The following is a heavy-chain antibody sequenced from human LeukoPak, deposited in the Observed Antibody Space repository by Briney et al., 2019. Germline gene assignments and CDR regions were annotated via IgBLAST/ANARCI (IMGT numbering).Heavy chain of an antibody. CDR2: IRQDGDTK. V-gene: IGHV3-7*03. CDR3: ARSLPYGTTWYGRSDF. Sequence: GGSLRLSCAASGFTFSDHYMAWVRQAPGKGLEWVANIRQDGDTKYYVDSVKGRFTISGDNAMNSLYLQMNSLRAEDTAIYYCARSLPYGTTWYGRSDFWGQGTLVTVSS. J-gene: IGHJ4*02. CDR1: GFTFSDHY. D-gene: IGHD6-13*01.